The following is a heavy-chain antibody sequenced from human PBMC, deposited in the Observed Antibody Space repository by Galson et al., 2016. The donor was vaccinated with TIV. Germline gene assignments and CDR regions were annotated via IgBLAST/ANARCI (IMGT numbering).Heavy chain of an antibody. CDR1: GFNFGDYG. D-gene: IGHD3-16*01. CDR3: VRGGARGYYYYGLDV. V-gene: IGHV3-30*03. CDR2: ISHDEHLK. Sequence: SLRLSCAGSGFNFGDYGVIWFRQAPGKGLEWTAIISHDEHLKYYGDSVKGRFTVSRDLSLNTLYLQIDSLRPEDTARYFCVRGGARGYYYYGLDVWGQGTTVTVSS. J-gene: IGHJ6*02.